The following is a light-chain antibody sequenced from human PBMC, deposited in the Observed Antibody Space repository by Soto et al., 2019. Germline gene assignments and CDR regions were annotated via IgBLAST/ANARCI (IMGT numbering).Light chain of an antibody. Sequence: QSALTQPPSASGSPGQSVAISCTGTSSDLGAYNYVSWYQQHPGKAPKLIIYEVTKRPPGVPDRFSGSKSGNTASLTVSGLQAEDEADYYCNSYTGSNDFALFGGGTKVTVL. V-gene: IGLV2-8*01. CDR2: EVT. J-gene: IGLJ2*01. CDR3: NSYTGSNDFAL. CDR1: SSDLGAYNY.